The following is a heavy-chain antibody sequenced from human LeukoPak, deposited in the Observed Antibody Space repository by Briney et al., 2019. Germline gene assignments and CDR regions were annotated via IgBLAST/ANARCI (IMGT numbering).Heavy chain of an antibody. CDR2: INPNSGGT. CDR1: GYTFTGYY. Sequence: GASVKVSCKASGYTFTGYYMHWVRQAPGQGLEWMGWINPNSGGTNYAQKFQGRVTMTRDTSISTAYMELSRLRSDDTAVYYCARAPGYCSGGSCSYYYYYYMDVWGKGTTVTISS. D-gene: IGHD2-15*01. J-gene: IGHJ6*03. V-gene: IGHV1-2*02. CDR3: ARAPGYCSGGSCSYYYYYYMDV.